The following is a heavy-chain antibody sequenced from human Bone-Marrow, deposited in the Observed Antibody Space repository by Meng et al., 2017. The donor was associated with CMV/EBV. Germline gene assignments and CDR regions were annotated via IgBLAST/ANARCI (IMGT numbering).Heavy chain of an antibody. CDR3: ARQRRDYGDYNAFDI. D-gene: IGHD4-17*01. J-gene: IGHJ3*02. Sequence: KVSCKGSGYSFTSYWIGWVRQMPGKGLEWMGIIYPGDSDTRYSPSFQGQVTISADKSISTAYLQWSSLKASDTAMYYCARQRRDYGDYNAFDIWGQGTMVTGSS. CDR1: GYSFTSYW. CDR2: IYPGDSDT. V-gene: IGHV5-51*01.